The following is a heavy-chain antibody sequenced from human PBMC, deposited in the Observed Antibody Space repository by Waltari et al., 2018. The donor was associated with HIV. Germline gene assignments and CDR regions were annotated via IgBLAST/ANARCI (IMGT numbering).Heavy chain of an antibody. D-gene: IGHD2-2*02. V-gene: IGHV1-18*01. CDR1: GYNLINNG. Sequence: QVQLVQSAAEVKKHGASVKVSCKASGYNLINNGISWVRQALGQGLVCMGWMSPYNANTKYVQKPQRIRTMTTDVTTSTAYFELRCLRFDVTAVYYCARVMYCTSTICYMGLSYFANWGLAPLVTVSS. CDR3: ARVMYCTSTICYMGLSYFAN. J-gene: IGHJ4*02. CDR2: MSPYNANT.